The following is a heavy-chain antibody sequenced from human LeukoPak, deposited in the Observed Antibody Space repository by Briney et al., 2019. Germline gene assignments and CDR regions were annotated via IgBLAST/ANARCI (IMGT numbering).Heavy chain of an antibody. J-gene: IGHJ6*03. V-gene: IGHV3-21*01. D-gene: IGHD3-10*01. CDR2: ISYTGTYI. CDR3: ARDGSGSSYYYYYMDV. Sequence: GGSLRLSCAASAFSLNAYNMNWVRQAPGKGLEWVSSISYTGTYIYYADSVKGRFTVSRDNAQNTLYLQMNSLRAEDTAVYYCARDGSGSSYYYYYMDVWGKGTTVTVSS. CDR1: AFSLNAYN.